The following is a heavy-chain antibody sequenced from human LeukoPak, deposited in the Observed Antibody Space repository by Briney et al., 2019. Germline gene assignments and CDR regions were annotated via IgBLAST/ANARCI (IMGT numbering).Heavy chain of an antibody. CDR3: AKGGDGYNYYFDY. J-gene: IGHJ4*02. CDR2: ISGSGGSI. CDR1: GFTFSDYA. D-gene: IGHD5-24*01. Sequence: GGSLRLSCTASGFTFSDYAMSWVRQAPGKGLEWVSGISGSGGSIRYADSVKGRFIISRDNSKNTPYLQMNSLRAEDTAVYYCAKGGDGYNYYFDYWGQETLVAVSS. V-gene: IGHV3-23*01.